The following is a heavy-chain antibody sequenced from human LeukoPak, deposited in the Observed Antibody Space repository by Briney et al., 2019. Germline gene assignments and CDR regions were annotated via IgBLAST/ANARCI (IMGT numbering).Heavy chain of an antibody. CDR1: GYTFTSYY. CDR2: INPNSGGT. J-gene: IGHJ4*02. V-gene: IGHV1-2*02. CDR3: ARNDFWMDFDY. D-gene: IGHD3-3*01. Sequence: PLASVKVSCKASGYTFTSYYMHWARQAPGQGLEWMGWINPNSGGTNYAQKFQGRVTMTRDTSISTAYMELSRLRSDDAAVYYCARNDFWMDFDYWGQGTLVTVSS.